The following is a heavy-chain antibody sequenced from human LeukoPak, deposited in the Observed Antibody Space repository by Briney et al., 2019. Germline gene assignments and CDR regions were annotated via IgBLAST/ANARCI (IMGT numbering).Heavy chain of an antibody. Sequence: PGGSLRLSCAASGFTFSSYGMHWVRQAPGKGLEWVAVISYDGSNKYYADSVKGRFTISRDNSKNTLYLQMNSLRAEDTAVYYCAKDPRYYDSSGYSDYYFDYWGQGTLVTVSS. CDR1: GFTFSSYG. CDR2: ISYDGSNK. V-gene: IGHV3-30*18. D-gene: IGHD3-22*01. J-gene: IGHJ4*02. CDR3: AKDPRYYDSSGYSDYYFDY.